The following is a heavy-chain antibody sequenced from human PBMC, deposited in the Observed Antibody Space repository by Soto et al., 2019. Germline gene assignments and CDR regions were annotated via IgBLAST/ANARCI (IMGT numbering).Heavy chain of an antibody. CDR2: ISGRGGST. CDR1: GFTFSSCA. CDR3: AKGPLYGDYVSG. J-gene: IGHJ4*02. D-gene: IGHD4-17*01. Sequence: QLLESGGGLVQPGGSLRLSCAASGFTFSSCAMSWVRQAPGKGLEWVSGISGRGGSTYYADSVKGRFTISRDNSKNTLYLQLNSLRAEDTAVYYCAKGPLYGDYVSGWGQGTLVTVSS. V-gene: IGHV3-23*01.